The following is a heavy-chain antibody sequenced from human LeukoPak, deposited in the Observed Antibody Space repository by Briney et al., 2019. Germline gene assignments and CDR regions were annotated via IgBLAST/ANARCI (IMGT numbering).Heavy chain of an antibody. V-gene: IGHV1-8*01. CDR1: GYTFTSHD. J-gene: IGHJ4*02. Sequence: ASVKVSCKASGYTFTSHDINWVRQATGQGLEWMGWMSPDSGDTGYAQKFQGRVTMTSDSSISTAYMELSSLRSEDTAIYYCVRTPPNWGFDYWGQGTLVTVSS. CDR3: VRTPPNWGFDY. CDR2: MSPDSGDT. D-gene: IGHD7-27*01.